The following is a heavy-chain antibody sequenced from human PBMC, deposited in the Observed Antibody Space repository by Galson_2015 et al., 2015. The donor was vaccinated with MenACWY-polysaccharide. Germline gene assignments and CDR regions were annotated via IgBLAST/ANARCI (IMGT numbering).Heavy chain of an antibody. Sequence: SETLSLTCTVSGGSISSSSYHWSWIRQPPGKGLEWIGEMNHSGSTTCNPSLKSRVTISVDTSKNQFSLRLTSVTAADTAVYYCARGVGARSRFGLWGQGTLVSVSS. J-gene: IGHJ5*02. D-gene: IGHD1-26*01. CDR2: MNHSGST. V-gene: IGHV4-39*07. CDR3: ARGVGARSRFGL. CDR1: GGSISSSSYH.